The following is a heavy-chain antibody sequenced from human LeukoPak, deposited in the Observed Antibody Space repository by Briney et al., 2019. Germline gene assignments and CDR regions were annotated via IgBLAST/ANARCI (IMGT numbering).Heavy chain of an antibody. CDR3: AKDGDWSGNKYYFDY. J-gene: IGHJ4*02. V-gene: IGHV3-74*01. Sequence: GGSLRLSCAASGFTFSSYWMHWVRQAPGKGLVWVSRINSDGSSTSYADSVKGRFTISRDNSKNTLYLQMNSLRAEDTAVYYCAKDGDWSGNKYYFDYWGQGTLVTVSS. CDR1: GFTFSSYW. CDR2: INSDGSST. D-gene: IGHD2-21*02.